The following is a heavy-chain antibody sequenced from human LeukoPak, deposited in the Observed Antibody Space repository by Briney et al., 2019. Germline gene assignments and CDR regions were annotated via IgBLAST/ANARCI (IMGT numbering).Heavy chain of an antibody. J-gene: IGHJ6*02. Sequence: PGGSLRLSCTASGFTFGDYAMSWFRQAPGKGLEWVGFIGSKAYGGTTEYAASVKGRFTISRDDSKSIAYLQMNSLKTEDTAVYHCTRELDYCSGGSCYSPGYFYYYGMDVWGQGTTVTVSS. D-gene: IGHD2-15*01. CDR2: IGSKAYGGTT. CDR1: GFTFGDYA. CDR3: TRELDYCSGGSCYSPGYFYYYGMDV. V-gene: IGHV3-49*03.